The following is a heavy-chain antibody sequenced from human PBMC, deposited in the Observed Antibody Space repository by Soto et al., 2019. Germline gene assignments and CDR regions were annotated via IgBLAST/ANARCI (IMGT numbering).Heavy chain of an antibody. Sequence: VQLVESGGGVVQPGRSLRLSCAASGFTFSDYAMHWVRQAPGKGLEWVAVVSHDGRNTHYADSVKGRFTISRDSSKNTVSLEMTSLRAEATAVYFCAKGGRQWLVTSDFNYWGQGALVTVSS. D-gene: IGHD6-19*01. V-gene: IGHV3-30*18. J-gene: IGHJ4*02. CDR1: GFTFSDYA. CDR2: VSHDGRNT. CDR3: AKGGRQWLVTSDFNY.